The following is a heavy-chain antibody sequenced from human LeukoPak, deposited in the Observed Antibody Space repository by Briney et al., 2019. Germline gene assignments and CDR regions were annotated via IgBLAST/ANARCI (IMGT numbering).Heavy chain of an antibody. V-gene: IGHV3-23*01. D-gene: IGHD5-12*01. CDR3: AKDVYSGYPPNYFDY. Sequence: GGSLRLSCAASGFTVSSNYMSWVRQAPGKGLEWVSAISGSGGSTYYADSVKGRFTISRDNSKNTLYLQMNSLRAEDTAVYYCAKDVYSGYPPNYFDYWGQGTLVTVSS. CDR2: ISGSGGST. CDR1: GFTVSSNY. J-gene: IGHJ4*02.